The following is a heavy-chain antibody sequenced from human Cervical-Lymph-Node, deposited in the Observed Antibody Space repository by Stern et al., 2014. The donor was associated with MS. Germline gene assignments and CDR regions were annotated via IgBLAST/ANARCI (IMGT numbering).Heavy chain of an antibody. V-gene: IGHV4-4*02. Sequence: QVQLQESGPRLVRPSGTLSLTCAVSGGSISTSSWWSWVRQFPGKGLEWIGEIKHNGSPNYNPSLKSRISISLDKSTHLFYLEVISVTAADTAVYFCARADCGGDCYFSRGIYPFDLWGQGTLVTVSS. D-gene: IGHD2-21*02. CDR1: GGSISTSSW. J-gene: IGHJ3*01. CDR2: IKHNGSP. CDR3: ARADCGGDCYFSRGIYPFDL.